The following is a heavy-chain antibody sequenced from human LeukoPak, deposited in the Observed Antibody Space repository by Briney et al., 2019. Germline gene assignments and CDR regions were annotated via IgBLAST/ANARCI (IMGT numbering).Heavy chain of an antibody. Sequence: PSETLSLTCIVSGGSFSDSYWSWVRQPPGKGLEWIGEINHSGGSLYNPSLKSRVTLSVDMSKNQISLKLTSMTAADSAIDYCARTKRGYDILTGYHKSYFYYYMDVWGTGTTVTVSS. J-gene: IGHJ6*03. CDR1: GGSFSDSY. CDR3: ARTKRGYDILTGYHKSYFYYYMDV. CDR2: INHSGGS. D-gene: IGHD3-9*01. V-gene: IGHV4-34*01.